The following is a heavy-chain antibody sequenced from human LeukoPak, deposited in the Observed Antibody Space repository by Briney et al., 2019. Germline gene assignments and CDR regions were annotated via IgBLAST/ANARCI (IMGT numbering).Heavy chain of an antibody. CDR2: ISGSGGST. CDR1: GCTFSSYA. CDR3: AKRYYYDSSGYSFQH. D-gene: IGHD3-22*01. Sequence: GGSLRLSCAASGCTFSSYAMGWVRQAPGKGLEWVSAISGSGGSTYYADSVKGRFTISSDNSKKTLYLQMNSLRAEDTAVYYSAKRYYYDSSGYSFQHWGQGTLVTVSS. V-gene: IGHV3-23*01. J-gene: IGHJ1*01.